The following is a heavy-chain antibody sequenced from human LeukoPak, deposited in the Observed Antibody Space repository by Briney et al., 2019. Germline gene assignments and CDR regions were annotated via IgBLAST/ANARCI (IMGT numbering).Heavy chain of an antibody. V-gene: IGHV4-31*03. D-gene: IGHD3-22*01. CDR3: ATGPDYYNSSSYYPHY. Sequence: SQTLSLTCTVSGDSISSGVYYWSWLRQHPGKGLEWIGYIYYSGSTYYNPSLKSRVTISIDTSKNQFSLKLSSVTAADTAVYYCATGPDYYNSSSYYPHYWGQGTLVTVSS. CDR1: GDSISSGVYY. CDR2: IYYSGST. J-gene: IGHJ4*02.